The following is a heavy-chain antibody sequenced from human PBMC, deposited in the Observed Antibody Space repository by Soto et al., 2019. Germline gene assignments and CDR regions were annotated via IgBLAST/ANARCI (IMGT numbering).Heavy chain of an antibody. Sequence: SLKISCAASGFTFDDYAMHWVRQAPGKGLEWVSGISWNSGSIGYADSVKGRFTISRDNAKNSLYLQMNSLRAEDTALYYCAKDISHSSSSAFDIWGQGTMVTVSS. CDR3: AKDISHSSSSAFDI. J-gene: IGHJ3*02. CDR1: GFTFDDYA. V-gene: IGHV3-9*01. D-gene: IGHD6-6*01. CDR2: ISWNSGSI.